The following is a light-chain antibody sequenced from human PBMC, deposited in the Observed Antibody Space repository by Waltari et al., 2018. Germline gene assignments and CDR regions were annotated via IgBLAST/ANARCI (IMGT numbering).Light chain of an antibody. J-gene: IGKJ1*01. V-gene: IGKV3-20*01. CDR1: HSVSSSY. Sequence: EIELTQYPGTLSLSPGARATLSCRASHSVSSSYLAWYQQTPGQDPRLRIYGACSRATGSPDRFSGSGSGTDFTLAISRLGPEDCALYYCQQYGSSPWTFGQGTKVESK. CDR2: GAC. CDR3: QQYGSSPWT.